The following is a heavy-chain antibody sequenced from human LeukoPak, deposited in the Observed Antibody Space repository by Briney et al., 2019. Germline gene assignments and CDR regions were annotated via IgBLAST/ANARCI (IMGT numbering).Heavy chain of an antibody. D-gene: IGHD6-19*01. V-gene: IGHV4-39*01. Sequence: SETLSLTCTVSGGSISSSSYYWGWIRQPPGTGLEWIGSIYYSGSTYYNPSLKSRVTISVDTSKNQFSLKLSSVTAADTAVYYCARLATWAVAGMYYYGMDVWGQGTTVTVSS. CDR1: GGSISSSSYY. CDR3: ARLATWAVAGMYYYGMDV. CDR2: IYYSGST. J-gene: IGHJ6*02.